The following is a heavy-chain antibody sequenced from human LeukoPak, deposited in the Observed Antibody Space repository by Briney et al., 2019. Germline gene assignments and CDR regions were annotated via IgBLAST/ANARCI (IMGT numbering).Heavy chain of an antibody. V-gene: IGHV4-4*07. D-gene: IGHD6-6*01. CDR1: GDSISNYY. CDR3: ARVTDSSSSGEVDP. Sequence: TSETLSLTCSVSGDSISNYYWSWIRQPAGKGLEWIGHIYTSGSTNYNPSLKSRVTISVDTSKNQFSLKLSSVTAADTAVYYCARVTDSSSSGEVDPWGQGTLVTVSS. CDR2: IYTSGST. J-gene: IGHJ5*02.